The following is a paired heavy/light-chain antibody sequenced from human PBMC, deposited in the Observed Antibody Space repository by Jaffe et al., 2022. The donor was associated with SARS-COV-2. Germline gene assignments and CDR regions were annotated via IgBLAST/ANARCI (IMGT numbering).Light chain of an antibody. Sequence: QSGLTQPPSASGSPGQSVTISCTGTSSDVGGYNFVSWYQHHPGKAPKLIIYEVSKRPSGVPDRFSGSKSGNTASLTVSGLQAEDEADYYCSSWTGSVTVLFGGGTKLTVL. CDR1: SSDVGGYNF. V-gene: IGLV2-8*01. CDR3: SSWTGSVTVL. J-gene: IGLJ2*01. CDR2: EVS.
Heavy chain of an antibody. CDR3: ARPYGSSWYSAFDV. D-gene: IGHD6-13*01. J-gene: IGHJ3*01. Sequence: QMQLQESGPGLVKPSETLSLTCTVSGGSMSSRSYYWGWIRQPPGKGLEWIGSIYSSGNTNYNPSLKSRVTISVDTSKNQFSLRLSSVTAADTAVYYCARPYGSSWYSAFDVWGQGTMVTVSS. CDR1: GGSMSSRSYY. CDR2: IYSSGNT. V-gene: IGHV4-39*01.